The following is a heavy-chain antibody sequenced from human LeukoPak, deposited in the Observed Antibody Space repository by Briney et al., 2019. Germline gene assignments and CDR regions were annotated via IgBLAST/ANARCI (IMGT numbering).Heavy chain of an antibody. Sequence: GGSLRLSCAASGLTVSSNYMSWVRQAPGKGLEWVSVIYSGGSTYYADSVKGRFTISRDNSKNTLYLQMNSLRAEDTAVYYCASLGSGENYFDYWGQGTLVTVSS. CDR3: ASLGSGENYFDY. D-gene: IGHD3-10*01. J-gene: IGHJ4*02. V-gene: IGHV3-66*01. CDR2: IYSGGST. CDR1: GLTVSSNY.